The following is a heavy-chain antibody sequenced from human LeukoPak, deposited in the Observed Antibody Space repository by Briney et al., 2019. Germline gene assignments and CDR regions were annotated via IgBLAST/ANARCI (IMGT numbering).Heavy chain of an antibody. J-gene: IGHJ6*03. V-gene: IGHV4-4*07. CDR2: IYTSGST. CDR1: GGPISSYY. D-gene: IGHD2-15*01. CDR3: ARDAQLTRVVAATYYYYYYMDV. Sequence: SETLSLTCTVSGGPISSYYWSWIRQPAGKGLEWIGRIYTSGSTNYNPSLKSRVTMSVDTSKNQFSLKLSSVTAADTAVYYCARDAQLTRVVAATYYYYYYMDVWGKGTTVTVSS.